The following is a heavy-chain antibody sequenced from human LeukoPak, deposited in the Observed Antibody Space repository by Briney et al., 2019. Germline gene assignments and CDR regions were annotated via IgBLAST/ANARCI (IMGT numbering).Heavy chain of an antibody. CDR2: INPNSGGT. CDR1: GYTFTGYY. CDR3: AGDYYYDGSGYGSN. Sequence: ASVKVSCKASGYTFTGYYMHWVRQAPGQGLEWMGWINPNSGGTNYAQKFQGRVTMTRDTSISTAYMELSRLRSDDTAVYYCAGDYYYDGSGYGSNWGQGTLVTVSS. J-gene: IGHJ4*02. V-gene: IGHV1-2*02. D-gene: IGHD3-22*01.